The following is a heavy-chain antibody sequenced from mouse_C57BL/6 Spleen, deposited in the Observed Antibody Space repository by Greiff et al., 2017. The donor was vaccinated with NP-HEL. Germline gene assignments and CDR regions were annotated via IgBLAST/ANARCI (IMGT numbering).Heavy chain of an antibody. V-gene: IGHV5-6*01. Sequence: EVQLVESGGDLVKPGGSLKLSCAASGFTFSSYGMSWVRQTPDKRLEWVATISSGGSYTYYPDSVKGRFTISRDNAKNTLYLQMSSLKSEDTAMYYCARDYDSHFDYWGQGTTLTVSS. D-gene: IGHD2-4*01. CDR1: GFTFSSYG. CDR2: ISSGGSYT. CDR3: ARDYDSHFDY. J-gene: IGHJ2*01.